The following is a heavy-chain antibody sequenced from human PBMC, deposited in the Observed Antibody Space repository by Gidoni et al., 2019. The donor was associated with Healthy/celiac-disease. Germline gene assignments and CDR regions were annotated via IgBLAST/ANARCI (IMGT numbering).Heavy chain of an antibody. J-gene: IGHJ3*02. CDR1: GFTFSSYS. D-gene: IGHD6-19*01. CDR3: ARAHGSGWYRPSAFDI. CDR2: ISSSSSYI. Sequence: EVQLVESGGGLVKPGGSLRLSCAASGFTFSSYSMNWVRQAPGKGLEGVSSISSSSSYIYYADSGKGRFTISRDNAKNSLYLQMNSLRAEDTAVYYCARAHGSGWYRPSAFDIWGQGTMVTVSS. V-gene: IGHV3-21*01.